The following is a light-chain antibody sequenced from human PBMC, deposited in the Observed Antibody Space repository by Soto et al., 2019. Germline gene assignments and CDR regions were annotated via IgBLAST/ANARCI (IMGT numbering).Light chain of an antibody. CDR1: QSVSSSY. CDR3: HHYGSSIT. CDR2: GAS. V-gene: IGKV3-20*01. Sequence: EIVLTQSPGTLSLSPGERATLSCRASQSVSSSYLAWYQHKPGQAPRLLIYGASSRAAAIPDRFSGSGSGTDFTLTISRLEPEDFAVYYCHHYGSSITFGQGTRLEIK. J-gene: IGKJ5*01.